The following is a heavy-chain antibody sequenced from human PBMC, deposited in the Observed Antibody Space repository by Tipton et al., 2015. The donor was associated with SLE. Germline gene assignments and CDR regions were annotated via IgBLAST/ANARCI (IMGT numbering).Heavy chain of an antibody. D-gene: IGHD6-25*01. J-gene: IGHJ4*02. CDR3: ARDGDGSDY. Sequence: TLSLTCTVSGVSISSASYYWNWIRQPAGKGLEWIGRAYTTGSPYYNPSLESRVSMSVDTSKNQFSLKLRSMTAADTAIYYCARDGDGSDYWGQGTLVTVSS. V-gene: IGHV4-61*02. CDR1: GVSISSASYY. CDR2: AYTTGSP.